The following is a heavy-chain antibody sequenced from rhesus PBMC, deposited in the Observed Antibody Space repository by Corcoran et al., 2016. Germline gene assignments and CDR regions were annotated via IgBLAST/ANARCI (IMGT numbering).Heavy chain of an antibody. CDR3: ARSIYDGGYRYFDL. CDR2: ISGNSGST. V-gene: IGHV4-80*01. J-gene: IGHJ2*01. D-gene: IGHD3-28*01. CDR1: AGSFSSYW. Sequence: QVHLQESGPGLVKPSETLSLTCAVSAGSFSSYWWSWRRHPPGKGLEWIGGISGNSGSTNYNPSLRSRVTISKDASKNQFSLKLSSVTAPDTAVYYCARSIYDGGYRYFDLWGPGTPITISS.